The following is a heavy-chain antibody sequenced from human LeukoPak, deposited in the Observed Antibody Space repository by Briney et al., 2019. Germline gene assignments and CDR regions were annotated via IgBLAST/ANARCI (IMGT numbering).Heavy chain of an antibody. CDR1: GGSISSSSYY. Sequence: PSETLSLTCTVSGGSISSSSYYWGWIRQPPGKGLEWVSSISTSSYIYYADSVKGRFTISRDNAKNSLYLQMNSLRAEDTAVYYCAREGGYCSGGSCRYFDYWGQGTLVTVSS. D-gene: IGHD2-15*01. CDR3: AREGGYCSGGSCRYFDY. J-gene: IGHJ4*02. CDR2: ISTSSYI. V-gene: IGHV3-69-1*01.